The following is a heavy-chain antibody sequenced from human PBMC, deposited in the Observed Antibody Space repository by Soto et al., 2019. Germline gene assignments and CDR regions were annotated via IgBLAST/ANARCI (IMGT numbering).Heavy chain of an antibody. J-gene: IGHJ4*02. CDR2: MGPSGTTT. CDR3: TKGSFLRGEEIY. Sequence: EVQLLESGGGLVQPGGSLILSCAASGYTFSNHAMSWFRQAPGKGLEWDSAMGPSGTTTYYADSVEGRFTISRDTSRNTLYLQMNSLRAEDTALYYCTKGSFLRGEEIYWGQGALVTVSS. V-gene: IGHV3-23*01. CDR1: GYTFSNHA. D-gene: IGHD3-3*01.